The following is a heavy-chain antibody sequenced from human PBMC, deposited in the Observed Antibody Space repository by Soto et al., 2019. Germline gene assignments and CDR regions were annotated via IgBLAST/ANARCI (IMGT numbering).Heavy chain of an antibody. D-gene: IGHD2-15*01. CDR3: SRSNIVAAGFYYYGMAV. CDR2: IYYSGST. Sequence: PSETLSLTCTVSGGSISSYYWSWIRQPPGKGLEWIGYIYYSGSTNYTPSPKRRVTLSLDTTKNQFSLKPSSVTGADTGAVYSSRSNIVAAGFYYYGMAVWGRGTTVTVSS. CDR1: GGSISSYY. J-gene: IGHJ6*02. V-gene: IGHV4-59*01.